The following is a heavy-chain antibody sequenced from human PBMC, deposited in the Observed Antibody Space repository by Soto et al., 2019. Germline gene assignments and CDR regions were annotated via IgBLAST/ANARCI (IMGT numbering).Heavy chain of an antibody. Sequence: QVQLVQSGAEVKKPGSSVKVSCKASGGTFSSYAISWVRQAPGQGLEWMGGIIPIFGTANYAQKFQGRVTSTADESTSTAYMELSSLRSEDTAVYYCARVRCSGGSCYSMIWFDPWGQGTLVTVSS. V-gene: IGHV1-69*12. CDR1: GGTFSSYA. CDR3: ARVRCSGGSCYSMIWFDP. J-gene: IGHJ5*02. CDR2: IIPIFGTA. D-gene: IGHD2-15*01.